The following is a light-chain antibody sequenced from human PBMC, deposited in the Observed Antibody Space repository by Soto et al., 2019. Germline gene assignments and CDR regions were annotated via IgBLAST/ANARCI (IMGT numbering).Light chain of an antibody. V-gene: IGKV1-33*01. CDR3: QQYDNLLIFT. CDR1: QDISNY. CDR2: DAS. Sequence: DIQMTQSPSSLSASVGDRVTITCQASQDISNYLNWYQQKPGKAPKPLIYDASNLETGVPSRFSGSGSGTDFTFTISSLQPEDIATYYCQQYDNLLIFTFGPGTKVDIK. J-gene: IGKJ3*01.